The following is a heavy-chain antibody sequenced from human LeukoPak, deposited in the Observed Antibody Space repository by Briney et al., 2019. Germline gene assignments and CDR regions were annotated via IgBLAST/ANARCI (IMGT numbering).Heavy chain of an antibody. D-gene: IGHD1-26*01. CDR1: GFTFTSSA. CDR2: IVVGSGNT. V-gene: IGHV1-58*02. CDR3: AAVIDSGSYYVADY. Sequence: SVKVSCKASGFTFTSSAMQWVRQARGQRLEWIGWIVVGSGNTNYAQKFQERVTITRDMSTSTAYMELGSLRSEDTAVYYCAAVIDSGSYYVADYWGQGTLVTVSS. J-gene: IGHJ4*02.